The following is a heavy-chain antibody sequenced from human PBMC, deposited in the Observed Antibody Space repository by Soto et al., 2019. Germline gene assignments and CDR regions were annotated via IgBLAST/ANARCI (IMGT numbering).Heavy chain of an antibody. D-gene: IGHD5-18*01. J-gene: IGHJ4*02. CDR2: INSDGSST. Sequence: GGSLRLSCAASGRTLSNYWMHWVRQAPGKWLVWVSRINSDGSSTSYADSVEGRFTISRDNAKNTLYLQMNSLRAEDTAVYYCARVGLSGGYSYGYYFEYWGQGTLVTVSS. CDR1: GRTLSNYW. V-gene: IGHV3-74*01. CDR3: ARVGLSGGYSYGYYFEY.